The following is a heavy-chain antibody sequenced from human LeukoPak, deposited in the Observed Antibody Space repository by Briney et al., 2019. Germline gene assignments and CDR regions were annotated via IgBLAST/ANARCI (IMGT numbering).Heavy chain of an antibody. D-gene: IGHD1-26*01. Sequence: PSETLSLTCTVSGASISSYYWSWVRQPPGKGLEWLGYIYYSGSTNYNPSLKSRVTISVDTSKNQFSLKLSSVTAADTAVYYCAKDGGSGSYYYYGMDDWGQGTTVTVSS. CDR1: GASISSYY. CDR3: AKDGGSGSYYYYGMDD. J-gene: IGHJ6*02. CDR2: IYYSGST. V-gene: IGHV4-59*01.